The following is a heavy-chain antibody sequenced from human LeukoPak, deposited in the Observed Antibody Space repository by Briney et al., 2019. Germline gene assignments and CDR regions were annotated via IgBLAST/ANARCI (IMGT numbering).Heavy chain of an antibody. V-gene: IGHV1-69*05. Sequence: GASVKVSCKASGGTFSSYAISWVRHAPGHGLEWMGRIIPIFGTANYAQKFQGRVTITTDESTSTAYMELSSLRSEDTAVYYCASAGYYYGSGSYYNGPFDYWGQGTLVTVSS. CDR3: ASAGYYYGSGSYYNGPFDY. CDR2: IIPIFGTA. CDR1: GGTFSSYA. D-gene: IGHD3-10*01. J-gene: IGHJ4*02.